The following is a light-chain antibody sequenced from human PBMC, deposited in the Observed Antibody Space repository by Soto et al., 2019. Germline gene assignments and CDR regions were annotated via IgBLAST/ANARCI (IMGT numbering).Light chain of an antibody. CDR1: QSVSNN. V-gene: IGKV3-15*01. CDR2: VAS. CDR3: QPYGTSSWT. J-gene: IGKJ1*01. Sequence: EIVMTQSPATLSVSPGERATLSCRASQSVSNNLVWYQQKPGQAPRLLIYVASTRVTGIPARFSGLGSGTDFNLTISSLQSEDFAVYYCQPYGTSSWTFGQGTKVDIK.